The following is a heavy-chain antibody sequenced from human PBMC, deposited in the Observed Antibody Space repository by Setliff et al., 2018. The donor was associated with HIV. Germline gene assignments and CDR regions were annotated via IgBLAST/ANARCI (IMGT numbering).Heavy chain of an antibody. J-gene: IGHJ3*01. V-gene: IGHV4-4*02. CDR3: AREANWIFDV. CDR2: IHHSGSA. D-gene: IGHD1-1*01. Sequence: PSETLSLTCTVFGGAVSNENWWTWVRQPPGKGLEWIGEIHHSGSATYNPSLKGRVSISLDNSTNEFSMEMTSLSAADTAMYYCAREANWIFDVWGQGTLVTVSS. CDR1: GGAVSNENW.